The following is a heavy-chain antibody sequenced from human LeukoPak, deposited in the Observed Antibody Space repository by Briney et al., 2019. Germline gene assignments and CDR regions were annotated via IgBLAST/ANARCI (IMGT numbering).Heavy chain of an antibody. Sequence: PPGGSLRLSCAASGFTFSSYGMHWVRQAPGKGLEWVAFIRYDGGNKYYADSVKGRFTISRDNSKNALYLQMNSLRAEDTAVYYCATLDYYDNSGGLDVFDIWGQGTMVTVSS. CDR3: ATLDYYDNSGGLDVFDI. CDR1: GFTFSSYG. D-gene: IGHD3-22*01. V-gene: IGHV3-30*02. CDR2: IRYDGGNK. J-gene: IGHJ3*02.